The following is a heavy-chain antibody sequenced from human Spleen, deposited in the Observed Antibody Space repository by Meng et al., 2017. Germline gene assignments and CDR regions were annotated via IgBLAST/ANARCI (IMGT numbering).Heavy chain of an antibody. Sequence: GHLRQWGAGLLKPSDTLSLTFAVYGGAFSGYYWSCIRQPPRKGLEWIGEINHSGSTNYNPSLKSRVTISVDTSKNQFSLKLSSVTAADTAVYYCARGGWYVLSWGQGTLVTVSS. CDR1: GGAFSGYY. V-gene: IGHV4-34*01. CDR2: INHSGST. J-gene: IGHJ5*02. D-gene: IGHD6-19*01. CDR3: ARGGWYVLS.